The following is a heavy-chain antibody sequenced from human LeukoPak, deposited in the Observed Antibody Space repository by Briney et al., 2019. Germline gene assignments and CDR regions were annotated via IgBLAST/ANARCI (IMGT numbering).Heavy chain of an antibody. Sequence: SETLSLTCTVSGVSINTYFWSWIRQPPGKGLEWIGYVYYNGITNYNPSLKSRVSISLDTSKNQFSLRLNSVTAAETAVYYCARGYSYDDYWGQGTRVTVSS. CDR3: ARGYSYDDY. D-gene: IGHD5-18*01. CDR1: GVSINTYF. J-gene: IGHJ4*02. V-gene: IGHV4-59*01. CDR2: VYYNGIT.